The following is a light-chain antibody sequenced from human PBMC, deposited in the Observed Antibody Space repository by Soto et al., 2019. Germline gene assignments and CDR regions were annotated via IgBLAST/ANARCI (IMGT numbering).Light chain of an antibody. CDR3: QTWATGLRV. Sequence: QLVLTQSPSASASLGASVTLTCTLTSGYSSYDIAWHQQKPEKGPRYLMTLNSDGSHTKGDEIPDRFSGSSSGAERYLTISSLQSEDEADYYCQTWATGLRVFGGGTKLTVL. J-gene: IGLJ3*02. CDR1: SGYSSYD. V-gene: IGLV4-69*01. CDR2: LNSDGSH.